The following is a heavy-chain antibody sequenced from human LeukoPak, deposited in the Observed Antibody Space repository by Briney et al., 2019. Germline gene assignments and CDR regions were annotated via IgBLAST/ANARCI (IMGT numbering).Heavy chain of an antibody. CDR1: GFTFSSHG. CDR2: IRYDGDNK. V-gene: IGHV3-30*02. J-gene: IGHJ4*02. Sequence: GGSLRLSCAASGFTFSSHGMHWVRQAPGKGLEWVAFIRYDGDNKYYADSVKGRFTISRDNSKSTLYLQMDSLRVDDRAVFYSAKDWCMWLVRDLIVYWVQATLVSVSS. D-gene: IGHD6-19*01. CDR3: AKDWCMWLVRDLIVY.